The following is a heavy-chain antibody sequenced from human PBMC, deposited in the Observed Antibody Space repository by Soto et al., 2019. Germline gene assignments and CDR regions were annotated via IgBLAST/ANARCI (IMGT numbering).Heavy chain of an antibody. D-gene: IGHD2-15*01. J-gene: IGHJ6*02. V-gene: IGHV3-23*01. CDR3: ANHWECSGGTCYLYSSYDVDV. Sequence: EVQLLESGGGLVQPGGSLRLSCAASGFTFTIYAMSWVRQAPGKGLEWVSGISGSGGNTYYADSVKGRFTISRDNSTKTLYLQMIRLRAEDTTVYYCANHWECSGGTCYLYSSYDVDVWGQGTTVTVS. CDR1: GFTFTIYA. CDR2: ISGSGGNT.